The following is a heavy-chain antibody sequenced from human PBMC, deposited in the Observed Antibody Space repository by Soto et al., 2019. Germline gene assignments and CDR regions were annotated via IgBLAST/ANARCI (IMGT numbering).Heavy chain of an antibody. CDR3: TRGLLTDFFDY. J-gene: IGHJ4*02. V-gene: IGHV3-30-3*01. Sequence: GGSLRLSCAASGFTFDTYAMHWVRQAPGKGLEWVAVTSYDGSNQFYAGSVKGRFTVSRDNSKNTLYLQVNSLRNDDTAVYCCTRGLLTDFFDYWGQGALVTVSS. CDR2: TSYDGSNQ. CDR1: GFTFDTYA.